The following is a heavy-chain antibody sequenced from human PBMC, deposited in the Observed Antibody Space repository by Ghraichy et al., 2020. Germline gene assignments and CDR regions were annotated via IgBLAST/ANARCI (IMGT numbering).Heavy chain of an antibody. CDR1: GFTFTSSA. CDR2: IAVGSGNT. D-gene: IGHD5-24*01. V-gene: IGHV1-58*02. CDR3: ATEQSGFDP. J-gene: IGHJ5*02. Sequence: SVKVSCKASGFTFTSSAMQWVRQARGQRLEWIGWIAVGSGNTNYAQKFQERVTITRDMSTNTAYMELSSLRSEDTAVYYCATEQSGFDPWGQGTLVTVSS.